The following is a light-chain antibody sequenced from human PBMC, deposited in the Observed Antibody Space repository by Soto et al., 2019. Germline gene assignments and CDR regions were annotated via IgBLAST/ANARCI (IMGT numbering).Light chain of an antibody. CDR2: EVS. CDR1: SSDVGGYNY. J-gene: IGLJ3*02. V-gene: IGLV2-8*01. Sequence: QSVLTQPPSASGSPGQSVTISCSGTSSDVGGYNYVSWYQQHPDKAPKVMIYEVSKRPSGVPDRFSGSKSGNTASLTVSGLQAEDEADYYCSSYTGSNNLGFGGGTKLTVL. CDR3: SSYTGSNNLG.